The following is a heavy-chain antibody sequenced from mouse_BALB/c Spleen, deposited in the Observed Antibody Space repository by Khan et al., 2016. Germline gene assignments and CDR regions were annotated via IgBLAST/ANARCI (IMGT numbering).Heavy chain of an antibody. CDR1: GFNIKDTY. J-gene: IGHJ3*01. V-gene: IGHV14-3*02. CDR2: IDPANGNT. CDR3: CRSPYGYWFAY. D-gene: IGHD2-2*01. Sequence: VQLQQSGAELVKPGASVKLSCTASGFNIKDTYINWVKQRPEEGLEWIGRIDPANGNTKYDPKFQGKATITADTSSNTAYLQLSSLTDEDTAVYYCCRSPYGYWFAYWGQGTLVTVSA.